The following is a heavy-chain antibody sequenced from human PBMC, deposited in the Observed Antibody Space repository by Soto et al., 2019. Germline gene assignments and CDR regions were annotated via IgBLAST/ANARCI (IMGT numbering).Heavy chain of an antibody. Sequence: QVQLVQSGAEVKELGASVKVSCQASGYSFTRLDINWMRQATGQGLEWMGWMSPGSGSAGYAQKFQGRVTMTRDTSRGTAYMELSSLRSEDTAVYYCARGVDAGVDFWGQGTLVTV. V-gene: IGHV1-8*01. CDR3: ARGVDAGVDF. CDR2: MSPGSGSA. CDR1: GYSFTRLD. D-gene: IGHD3-10*01. J-gene: IGHJ4*02.